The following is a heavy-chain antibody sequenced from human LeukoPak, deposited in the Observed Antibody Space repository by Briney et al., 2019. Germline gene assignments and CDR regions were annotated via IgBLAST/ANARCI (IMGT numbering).Heavy chain of an antibody. CDR2: IYYSGST. V-gene: IGHV4-59*11. CDR3: ARDNPGYSSSWYPHSWFDP. CDR1: GGSISSHY. J-gene: IGHJ5*02. Sequence: SETLSLTCTVSGGSISSHYWSWIRQPPGKGLEGIGYIYYSGSTNYNPSLKSRVTISVDTSKNQFSLKLSSVTAADTAVYYCARDNPGYSSSWYPHSWFDPWGQGTLVTVSS. D-gene: IGHD6-13*01.